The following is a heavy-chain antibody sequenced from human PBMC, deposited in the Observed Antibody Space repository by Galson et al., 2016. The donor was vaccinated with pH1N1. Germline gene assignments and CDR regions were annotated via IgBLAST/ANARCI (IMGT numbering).Heavy chain of an antibody. CDR3: IPFRWAHNWFDP. Sequence: SLRLSCATSGFPFEEYHIFWVRQAPEMGLEWVSFIRSTVYGETKEYAAAVKGRFVISRDNSKRVAYLQMNSLKTEDTAHYYCIPFRWAHNWFDPWGHGPPVIVSS. CDR2: IRSTVYGETK. J-gene: IGHJ5*02. D-gene: IGHD3-3*02. V-gene: IGHV3-49*02. CDR1: GFPFEEYH.